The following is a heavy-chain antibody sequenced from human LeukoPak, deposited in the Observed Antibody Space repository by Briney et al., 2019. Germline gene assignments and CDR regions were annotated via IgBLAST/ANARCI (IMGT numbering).Heavy chain of an antibody. D-gene: IGHD3-22*01. J-gene: IGHJ4*02. V-gene: IGHV3-7*01. CDR1: GFTFSSYW. CDR2: IKQDGSEK. CDR3: ARPYYYDSSGYYYY. Sequence: GGSLRLSCAASGFTFSSYWMSWVRQAPGKGLEWVANIKQDGSEKYYVDSVKGRFTISRDNAKNSLYLQMNSLRAEDTAVYYCARPYYYDSSGYYYYRGQGTLVTVSS.